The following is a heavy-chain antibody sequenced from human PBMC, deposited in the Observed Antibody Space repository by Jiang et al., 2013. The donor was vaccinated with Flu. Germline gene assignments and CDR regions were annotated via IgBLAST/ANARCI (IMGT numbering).Heavy chain of an antibody. D-gene: IGHD3-22*01. CDR3: ARRAPVVVIPSPYYYYGMDV. Sequence: SGAEVKKPGSSVKVSCKASGDTFSSYAISWVRQAPGQGLEWMGGIIPIFGTANYAQKFQGRVTITADESTSTAYMELSSLRSEDTAVYYCARRAPVVVIPSPYYYYGMDVWGQGTTVTVSS. CDR1: GDTFSSYA. V-gene: IGHV1-69*01. CDR2: IIPIFGTA. J-gene: IGHJ6*02.